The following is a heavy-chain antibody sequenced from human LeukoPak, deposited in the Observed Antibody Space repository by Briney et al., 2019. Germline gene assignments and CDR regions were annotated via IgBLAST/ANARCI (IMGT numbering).Heavy chain of an antibody. V-gene: IGHV3-23*01. CDR3: AKLLVGNDYFHH. CDR2: VSGSGGDT. J-gene: IGHJ4*02. CDR1: GFTFNTYA. D-gene: IGHD1-26*01. Sequence: GGSLRLSCAASGFTFNTYAMTGVRQAPGKGLEWVAVVSGSGGDTKYADSVKGRLTISRDNPQSTLYLQMGSLRPEDTATYYCAKLLVGNDYFHHWGQGTLVTVSS.